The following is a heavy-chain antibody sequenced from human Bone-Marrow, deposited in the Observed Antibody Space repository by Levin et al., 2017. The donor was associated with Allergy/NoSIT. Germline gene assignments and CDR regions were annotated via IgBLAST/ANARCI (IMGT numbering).Heavy chain of an antibody. CDR1: GYTFTDYA. Sequence: ASVKVSCKASGYTFTDYAMNWVRQAPGQGLEWMGWINPITGTPTYAQDFTGRFVFSLDTSVSTAYLQINGLKAEDTAVYYCARAGPSMRRPGDWFDPWGRGTLVSVSS. J-gene: IGHJ5*02. D-gene: IGHD2-2*01. V-gene: IGHV7-4-1*02. CDR2: INPITGTP. CDR3: ARAGPSMRRPGDWFDP.